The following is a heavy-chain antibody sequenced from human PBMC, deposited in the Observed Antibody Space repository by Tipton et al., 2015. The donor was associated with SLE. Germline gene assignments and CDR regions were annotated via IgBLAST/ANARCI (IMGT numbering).Heavy chain of an antibody. J-gene: IGHJ3*02. CDR2: ISSSGSTI. D-gene: IGHD3-3*01. CDR3: AGGDDFWSGLDAFDI. CDR1: GFTFSDYY. Sequence: GSLRLSCAASGFTFSDYYMSWIRQAPGKGLEWVSYISSSGSTIYYADSVKGRFTISRDNAKNSLYLQMNSLRAEDTAVYYCAGGDDFWSGLDAFDIWGQGTMVTVSS. V-gene: IGHV3-11*04.